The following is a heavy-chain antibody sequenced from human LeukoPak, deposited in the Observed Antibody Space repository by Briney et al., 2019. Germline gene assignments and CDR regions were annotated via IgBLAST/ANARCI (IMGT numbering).Heavy chain of an antibody. CDR2: INHSGSA. CDR3: ARGSIGTMIVVVQKNYFDY. CDR1: DGSFSGSY. V-gene: IGHV4-34*01. D-gene: IGHD3-22*01. Sequence: SETLSLTCAVYDGSFSGSYCTWIRQPPGKGLEWIGEINHSGSANYNPSLKSRVTILLDTSKNQFSLNLSSVTAADTAVYYCARGSIGTMIVVVQKNYFDYWGREPWSPSPQ. J-gene: IGHJ4*02.